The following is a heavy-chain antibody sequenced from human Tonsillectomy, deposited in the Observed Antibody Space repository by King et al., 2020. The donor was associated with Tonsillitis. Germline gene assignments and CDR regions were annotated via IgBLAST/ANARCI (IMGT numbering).Heavy chain of an antibody. D-gene: IGHD1-26*01. J-gene: IGHJ6*02. Sequence: VQLVESGGAWVQPGGSLRLSCAASGFAFSSYAMSGVRQAPGKGPEWVSAITDSGVKTYYADSGGGRLTSSRDNSKNTLYLQMNSLRAEDTAIYYCARGSWGVGPYYGMDVWGRGTTVTVSS. CDR3: ARGSWGVGPYYGMDV. CDR2: ITDSGVKT. CDR1: GFAFSSYA. V-gene: IGHV3-23*04.